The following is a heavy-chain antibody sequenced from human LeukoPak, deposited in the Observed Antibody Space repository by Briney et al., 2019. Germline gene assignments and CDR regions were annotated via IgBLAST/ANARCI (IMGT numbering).Heavy chain of an antibody. CDR3: ASSIAAFFDY. V-gene: IGHV4-61*02. CDR2: IYTSGST. Sequence: PSETLSLTCTVSGGSISSSSYYWSWIRQPAGKGLEWIGRIYTSGSTNYNPSLKSRVTISVDTSKNQFSLKLSSVTAADTAVYYCASSIAAFFDYWGQGTLVTVSS. CDR1: GGSISSSSYY. J-gene: IGHJ4*02. D-gene: IGHD6-6*01.